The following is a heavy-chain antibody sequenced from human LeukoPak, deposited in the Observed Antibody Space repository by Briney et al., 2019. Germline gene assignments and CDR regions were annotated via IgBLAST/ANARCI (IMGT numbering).Heavy chain of an antibody. CDR3: ARAPRYCSGGSCYGPRFDY. V-gene: IGHV3-7*03. J-gene: IGHJ4*02. D-gene: IGHD2-15*01. CDR2: IKQDGSEK. Sequence: GGSLRLSCAASGFTFSSYWMSWVRQAPGKRPEWVANIKQDGSEKYYVDSVKGRFTISRDNAKNSLYLQMNSLRAEDTAVYYCARAPRYCSGGSCYGPRFDYWGQGTLVTVSS. CDR1: GFTFSSYW.